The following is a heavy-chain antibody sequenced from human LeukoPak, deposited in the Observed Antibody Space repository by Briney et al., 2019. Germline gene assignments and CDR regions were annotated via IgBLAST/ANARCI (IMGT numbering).Heavy chain of an antibody. CDR2: IYYSGST. D-gene: IGHD6-13*01. V-gene: IGHV4-59*01. J-gene: IGHJ4*02. CDR3: ARAAAAGKGSFDY. Sequence: SETLSLTCTVSGGSISSYYWSWIQQPPGKGLEWIGYIYYSGSTNYNPSLKSRVTISVDTSKNQFSLKLSSVTAADTAVYYCARAAAAGKGSFDYWGQGTLVTVSS. CDR1: GGSISSYY.